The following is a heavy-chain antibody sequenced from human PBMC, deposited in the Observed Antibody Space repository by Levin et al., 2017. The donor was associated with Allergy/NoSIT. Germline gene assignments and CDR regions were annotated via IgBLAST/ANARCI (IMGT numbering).Heavy chain of an antibody. Sequence: GESLKISCAASGFTFSSYAMHWVRRAPGRGLEWVALISYDGSDKYYADSVKGRFTISRDNSKNTLYLQMNSLRPEDTAVYYCARDLEPDCSTLRCYGIDSYYYGMDVWGQGTTVTVSS. D-gene: IGHD2-2*01. J-gene: IGHJ6*02. CDR1: GFTFSSYA. V-gene: IGHV3-30-3*01. CDR2: ISYDGSDK. CDR3: ARDLEPDCSTLRCYGIDSYYYGMDV.